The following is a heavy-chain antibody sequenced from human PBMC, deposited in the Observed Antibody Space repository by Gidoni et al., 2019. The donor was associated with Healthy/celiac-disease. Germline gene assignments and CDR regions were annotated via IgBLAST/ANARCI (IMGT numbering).Heavy chain of an antibody. V-gene: IGHV3-7*01. CDR2: IKQDGSEK. CDR1: GSNFRSYW. CDR3: ARIRITFGGVIVFDY. J-gene: IGHJ4*02. D-gene: IGHD3-16*02. Sequence: EVQLVESGGGLVQPGGFLRLSCAASGSNFRSYWMSWVRQAPGKGLEWVANIKQDGSEKYYVDSVKGRFTISRDNAKNSLYLQMNSLRAEDTAVYYCARIRITFGGVIVFDYWGQGTLVTVSS.